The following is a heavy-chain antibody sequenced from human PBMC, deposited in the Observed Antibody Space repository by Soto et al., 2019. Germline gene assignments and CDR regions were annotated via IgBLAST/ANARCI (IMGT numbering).Heavy chain of an antibody. CDR1: EFIVSSHY. Sequence: EVQLVEAGGGLIQPGGSLRLSCAASEFIVSSHYMSWVRQAPGKGLEWVSAIYSGGSIYYTDSVEGRFTISRDVSKNILYLQMNSLRADDTAVYYCARDRGDCSSVSCYRSFYYGMDVWGQGTTVIVS. V-gene: IGHV3-53*01. CDR2: IYSGGSI. J-gene: IGHJ6*02. D-gene: IGHD2-2*01. CDR3: ARDRGDCSSVSCYRSFYYGMDV.